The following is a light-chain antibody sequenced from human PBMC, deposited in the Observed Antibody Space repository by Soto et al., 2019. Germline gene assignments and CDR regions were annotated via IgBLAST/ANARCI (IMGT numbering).Light chain of an antibody. CDR2: GSS. Sequence: EIVLTQSPGTLSLSPGERATLSCRASQSVSSSYLAWYQQKPGQAPRLLIYGSSSRATGIPDRFSGSGSGTDFTLIISRLEPEDFAVYYCQQYGGSPPVTFGGGTKVEIK. CDR1: QSVSSSY. J-gene: IGKJ4*01. CDR3: QQYGGSPPVT. V-gene: IGKV3-20*01.